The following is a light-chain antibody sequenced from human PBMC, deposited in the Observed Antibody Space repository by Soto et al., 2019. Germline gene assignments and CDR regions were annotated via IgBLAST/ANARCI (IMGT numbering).Light chain of an antibody. CDR3: QQYNNYLRT. V-gene: IGKV1-5*01. CDR1: QSISSR. Sequence: DIPMTQYPSTLSASVGDRVTITCRASQSISSRLAWYQQKPGKAPKALIYDASGLESGVPSRFSGSGSGTEFTLTIRSLQPDEFATYYCQQYNNYLRTFGQGTKVEVK. J-gene: IGKJ1*01. CDR2: DAS.